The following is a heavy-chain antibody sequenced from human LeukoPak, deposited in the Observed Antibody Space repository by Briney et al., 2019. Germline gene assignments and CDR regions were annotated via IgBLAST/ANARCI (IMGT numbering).Heavy chain of an antibody. CDR3: ARVRIYYYDSSGTWTGLPVGMDV. CDR1: GGSISSGDYY. V-gene: IGHV4-30-4*01. Sequence: SETLSLTRTVSGGSISSGDYYWSWIRQPPGKGLEWIGYIYYSGSTYYNPSLKSRVTISVDTSKNQFSLKLSSVTAADTAVYYCARVRIYYYDSSGTWTGLPVGMDVWGQGTTVTVSS. D-gene: IGHD3-22*01. J-gene: IGHJ6*02. CDR2: IYYSGST.